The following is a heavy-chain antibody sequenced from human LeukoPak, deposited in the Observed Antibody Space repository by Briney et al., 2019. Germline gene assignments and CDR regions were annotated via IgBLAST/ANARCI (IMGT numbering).Heavy chain of an antibody. Sequence: SETLSLTCTVSGGSISSYYWSWIRQPPGKGLEWIGEINHSGSTNYNPSLKSRVTISVDTSKNQFSLKLSSVTAADTAVYYCARGRITMVQGVYYFDYWGQGTLVTVSS. D-gene: IGHD3-10*01. CDR3: ARGRITMVQGVYYFDY. CDR2: INHSGST. CDR1: GGSISSYY. V-gene: IGHV4-34*01. J-gene: IGHJ4*02.